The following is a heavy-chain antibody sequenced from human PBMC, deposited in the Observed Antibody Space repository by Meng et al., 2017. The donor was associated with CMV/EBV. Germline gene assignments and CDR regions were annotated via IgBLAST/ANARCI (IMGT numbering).Heavy chain of an antibody. D-gene: IGHD3-3*01. J-gene: IGHJ4*02. CDR1: GYTFTSYG. V-gene: IGHV1-18*01. CDR3: ARDRTYYDFWSGYPFGY. Sequence: ASVQVSCKASGYTFTSYGISWVRQAPGQGLEWMGWISAYNGNTNYAQKLQGRVTMTTDTSTSTAYMELRSLRSDDTVVYYCARDRTYYDFWSGYPFGYWGQGTLVTVSS. CDR2: ISAYNGNT.